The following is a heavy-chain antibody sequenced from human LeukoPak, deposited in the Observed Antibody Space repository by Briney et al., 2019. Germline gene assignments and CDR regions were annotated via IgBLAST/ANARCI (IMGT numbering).Heavy chain of an antibody. D-gene: IGHD6-13*01. V-gene: IGHV1-2*06. CDR2: INPNSGGT. CDR1: GYTFTGYY. CDR3: ARERIAAAGTFDP. Sequence: ASVKLSCKASGYTFTGYYMHWVRQAPGQGLEWMGRINPNSGGTNYAQKFQGRVTMTRDTSISTAYMELSRLRSDDTAVYYCARERIAAAGTFDPWGQGTLVTVSS. J-gene: IGHJ5*02.